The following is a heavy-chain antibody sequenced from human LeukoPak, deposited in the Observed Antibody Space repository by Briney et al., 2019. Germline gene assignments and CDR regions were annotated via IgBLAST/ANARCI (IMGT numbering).Heavy chain of an antibody. CDR3: VKITSVTGGDC. Sequence: GGSLRLSCAASGFTFSSYAMTWVRQAPGKGLEYVSGISSNGGSSFYADSVKGRFTISRDNSKNTLYLQMSSLRAEDTAVYYCVKITSVTGGDCWGQGTRLTVSS. CDR2: ISSNGGSS. J-gene: IGHJ4*02. V-gene: IGHV3-64D*09. CDR1: GFTFSSYA. D-gene: IGHD1-1*01.